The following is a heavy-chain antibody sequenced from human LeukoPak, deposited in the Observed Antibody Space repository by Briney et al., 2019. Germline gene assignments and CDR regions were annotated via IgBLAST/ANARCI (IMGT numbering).Heavy chain of an antibody. V-gene: IGHV5-51*01. D-gene: IGHD4-11*01. Sequence: GESLKISCKGSGYTFTSYWIAWVRQMPGKGLEWMGIIYPGDSDTRYSPSFQGQVTISADKSIGTAYMQWSSLKASDTAMYYCARRYSDSQIDYWGQGTLVIVSS. CDR3: ARRYSDSQIDY. CDR1: GYTFTSYW. J-gene: IGHJ4*02. CDR2: IYPGDSDT.